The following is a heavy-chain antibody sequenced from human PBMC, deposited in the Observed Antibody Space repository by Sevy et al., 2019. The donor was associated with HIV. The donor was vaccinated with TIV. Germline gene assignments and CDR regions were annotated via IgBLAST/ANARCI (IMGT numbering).Heavy chain of an antibody. CDR1: GFTFSSYW. CDR3: ARVGYDYGDYSIDY. CDR2: INSDGSST. V-gene: IGHV3-74*01. D-gene: IGHD4-17*01. J-gene: IGHJ4*02. Sequence: GGSLRLSCAASGFTFSSYWMHWVRQAPGKGLVWVSRINSDGSSTRYADSVKGRFTISRDNAKNTLYLQMNSLGVEDTAVYYCARVGYDYGDYSIDYWGQGTLVTVSS.